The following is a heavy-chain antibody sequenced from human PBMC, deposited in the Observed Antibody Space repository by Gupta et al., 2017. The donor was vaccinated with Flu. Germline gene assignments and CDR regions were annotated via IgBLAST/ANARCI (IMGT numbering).Heavy chain of an antibody. CDR3: AKDLGVDSSGYYSGATDY. D-gene: IGHD3-22*01. J-gene: IGHJ4*02. V-gene: IGHV3-23*01. CDR1: GFIFSRYA. CDR2: INGGST. Sequence: VQLLESGGGLVQPWGSLRLSCAASGFIFSRYAISWVRQAPGKGLEWFSAINGGSTDNADSVKGQFTSTRDNSKKSVYLQMNSLRAEDTAIYYCAKDLGVDSSGYYSGATDYWGQGTLVTVSS.